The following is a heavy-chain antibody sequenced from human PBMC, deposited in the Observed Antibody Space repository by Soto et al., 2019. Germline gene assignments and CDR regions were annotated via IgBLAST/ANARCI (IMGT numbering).Heavy chain of an antibody. J-gene: IGHJ6*01. CDR3: AKTLSGYSYGPSGSYYY. CDR1: GFSFSSYG. V-gene: IGHV3-30*18. CDR2: ISYDGSNK. Sequence: QVQLVESGGGVVQPGRSLRLSCAASGFSFSSYGMHWVRQAPGKGLEWVAVISYDGSNKYYADSVKGRFTISRDNSKNTLSLQMNSLRAEDTAVFYCAKTLSGYSYGPSGSYYY. D-gene: IGHD5-18*01.